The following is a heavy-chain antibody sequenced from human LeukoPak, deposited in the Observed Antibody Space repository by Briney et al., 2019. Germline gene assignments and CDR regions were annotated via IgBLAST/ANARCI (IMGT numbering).Heavy chain of an antibody. CDR3: AKGGWLQPNDY. Sequence: GGSLRLSCAASGFSFSNSGMSWVRQAAGKGLEWVSDISGSGTSTYYADSVKGRFTISRDNSNNTLHLHMTSLRVEDTVLYYCAKGGWLQPNDYWGQGTLVTVSS. D-gene: IGHD5-24*01. CDR2: ISGSGTST. V-gene: IGHV3-23*01. J-gene: IGHJ4*02. CDR1: GFSFSNSG.